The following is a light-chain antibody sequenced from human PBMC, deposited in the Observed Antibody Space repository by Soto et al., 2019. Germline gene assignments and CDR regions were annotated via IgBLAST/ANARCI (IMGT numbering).Light chain of an antibody. V-gene: IGKV3-20*01. Sequence: IVLTQSPGTLSLSPGERATLSCRTSQTVSSRYLAWYQQKPGQAPMLLIYDVSSRATVIPDRFSGSGSGTDFTLTISRLEPEDSAVYYCQQFSTSLLFTFGPGTKVEIK. CDR3: QQFSTSLLFT. J-gene: IGKJ3*01. CDR1: QTVSSRY. CDR2: DVS.